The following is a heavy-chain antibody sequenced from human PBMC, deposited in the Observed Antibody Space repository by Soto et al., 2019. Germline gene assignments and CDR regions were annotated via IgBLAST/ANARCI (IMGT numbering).Heavy chain of an antibody. V-gene: IGHV1-18*01. D-gene: IGHD6-19*01. CDR2: ISTYTGNT. J-gene: IGHJ4*02. CDR1: GYTFTSYG. Sequence: GASVKVSCKASGYTFTSYGISWVRQAPGQGLEWMGWISTYTGNTNYAQKLQGRVTMTTDTSTSAAYMELRSLRSDDTAVYYCARDSSGWSNYFDYWGQGTLVTVSS. CDR3: ARDSSGWSNYFDY.